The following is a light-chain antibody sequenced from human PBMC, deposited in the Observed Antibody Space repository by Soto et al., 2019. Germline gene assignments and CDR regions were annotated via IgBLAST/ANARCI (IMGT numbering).Light chain of an antibody. CDR1: QTISSN. CDR2: GAS. CDR3: QQYNNWPPFT. J-gene: IGKJ3*01. V-gene: IGKV3-15*01. Sequence: DIVMTQSPATLSVSPGERATLSCRASQTISSNLAWYQQKPGQTPRLLIYGASTRAAGIPARFSGSGSGTGFTLTITSLQSEDFAVYSCQQYNNWPPFTFGSGTKVDIK.